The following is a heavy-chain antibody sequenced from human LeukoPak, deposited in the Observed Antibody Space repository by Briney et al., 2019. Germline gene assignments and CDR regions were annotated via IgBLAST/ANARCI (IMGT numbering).Heavy chain of an antibody. V-gene: IGHV1-24*01. CDR2: FDPEDDET. D-gene: IGHD1-14*01. CDR1: GFTPTELS. Sequence: ASVKVSCKLSGFTPTELSMHWVRQAPGKGLEWMGRFDPEDDETIYAQKFRGRITMTEDTSTDIAYMELSSLRTEDTAIYFCATARNQLLPTDAFDVWGQGTVITVAS. CDR3: ATARNQLLPTDAFDV. J-gene: IGHJ3*01.